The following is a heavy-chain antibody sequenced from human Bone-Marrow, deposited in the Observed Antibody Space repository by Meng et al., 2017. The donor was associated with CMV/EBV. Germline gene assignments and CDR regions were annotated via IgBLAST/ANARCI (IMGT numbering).Heavy chain of an antibody. D-gene: IGHD3-3*01. J-gene: IGHJ6*02. CDR3: ARQGEWLLFPNYYYYGMDV. V-gene: IGHV4-34*01. CDR1: GGSFSDYY. Sequence: SETLSLTCAVYGGSFSDYYWSWIRQPPGKGLEWIGEINHSGSTNYNPSLKSRVTISVDTSKNQFSLKLSSVTAADTAVYYCARQGEWLLFPNYYYYGMDVWGQGTTVTVYS. CDR2: INHSGST.